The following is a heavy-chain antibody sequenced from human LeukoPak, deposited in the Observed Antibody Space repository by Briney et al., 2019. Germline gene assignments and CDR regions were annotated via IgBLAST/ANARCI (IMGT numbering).Heavy chain of an antibody. V-gene: IGHV1-69*05. CDR2: IIPIFGTA. Sequence: ASVKVSCKASGGTFSSYAISWVRQAPGQGLEWMGGIIPIFGTANYAQKFQGRVTITTDESTSTAYMELSSLRSEDTAVCYCARTMLDYGDYVNWFDPWGQGTLVTVSS. D-gene: IGHD4-17*01. J-gene: IGHJ5*02. CDR1: GGTFSSYA. CDR3: ARTMLDYGDYVNWFDP.